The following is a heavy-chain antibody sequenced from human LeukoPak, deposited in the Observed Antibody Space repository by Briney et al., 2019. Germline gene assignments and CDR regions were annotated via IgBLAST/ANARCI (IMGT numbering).Heavy chain of an antibody. V-gene: IGHV4-39*01. J-gene: IGHJ4*02. Sequence: SETLSLTCTVSGGSISSTSHYWSWIRQSPGKGLEWIGSTHYSGYTYYHPSLKSRLTISVDTSKNQFSLRLTSVTAADTAIYYCARAQQWLPFTYWGQGTLVTVSP. CDR2: THYSGYT. CDR1: GGSISSTSHY. D-gene: IGHD6-19*01. CDR3: ARAQQWLPFTY.